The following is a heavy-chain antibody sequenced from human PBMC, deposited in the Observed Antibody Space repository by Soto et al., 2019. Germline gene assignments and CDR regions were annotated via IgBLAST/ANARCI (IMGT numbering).Heavy chain of an antibody. CDR2: ISYDGSNK. J-gene: IGHJ4*01. D-gene: IGHD2-21*02. V-gene: IGHV3-30-3*01. CDR3: ARHIGRGDREY. CDR1: GFTFSSYA. Sequence: QVQLVESGGGVVQPGRSLRLSCAASGFTFSSYAMHWVRQAPGKGLEWVAVISYDGSNKYYADSVKGRFTISRDNSKNPLHLQMNSLSAKDPSVYYCARHIGRGDREYWGQVTLVPLSS.